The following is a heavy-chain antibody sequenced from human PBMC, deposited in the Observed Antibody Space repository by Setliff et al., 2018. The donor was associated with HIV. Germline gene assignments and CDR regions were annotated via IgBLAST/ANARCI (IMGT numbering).Heavy chain of an antibody. Sequence: SETLSLTCTVSGGSISSPGYYWSWIRQHPGKGLEWIGYFYYTGSDYYNPSLKSRVTISVDTSKNQFSLKLSSVTAADTAVYYCATVVPAAHFDYWGQGTLVTVSS. CDR1: GGSISSPGYY. J-gene: IGHJ4*02. CDR2: FYYTGSD. CDR3: ATVVPAAHFDY. V-gene: IGHV4-31*03. D-gene: IGHD2-2*01.